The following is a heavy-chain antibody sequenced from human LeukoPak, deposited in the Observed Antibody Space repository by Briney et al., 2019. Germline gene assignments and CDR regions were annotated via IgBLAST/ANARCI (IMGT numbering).Heavy chain of an antibody. CDR2: IYYSGST. CDR3: VRGSTLRHYQY. CDR1: GGSISSTTYY. Sequence: SETLSLTCTVSGGSISSTTYYWGWLRRPPGKGLEWIGSIYYSGSTYYNPSLKSRVTVSVDTSKNQFSLNLSSVTAADTAVYYCVRGSTLRHYQYWGQGTLVTVSS. V-gene: IGHV4-39*01. D-gene: IGHD3-16*01. J-gene: IGHJ4*02.